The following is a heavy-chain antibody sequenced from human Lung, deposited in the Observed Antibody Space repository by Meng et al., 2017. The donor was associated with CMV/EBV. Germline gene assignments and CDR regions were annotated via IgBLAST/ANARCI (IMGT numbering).Heavy chain of an antibody. Sequence: QVQLRESGSVLVKPSETLSLTCAVSGDSITNHNWWAWVRQPPGKGLEWIGEIPHRGSSAYNPSLKSRVSMSIDKSKNQFSLKLTSVTAADTAVYHCLRRSGGSVWGQGTLVTVSS. J-gene: IGHJ1*01. CDR2: IPHRGSS. V-gene: IGHV4-4*02. D-gene: IGHD3-10*01. CDR3: LRRSGGSV. CDR1: GDSITNHNW.